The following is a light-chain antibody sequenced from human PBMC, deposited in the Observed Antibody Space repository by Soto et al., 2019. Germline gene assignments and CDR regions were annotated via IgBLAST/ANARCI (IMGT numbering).Light chain of an antibody. CDR1: QGISTY. Sequence: DIPMTQSPSSLYASVGETVTITCRASQGISTYLAWFQQKPGKAPKSLIYSTSSLQSGGPSKFSGSGSGTDFTLTISSLQPEDFATYYDQQYTSYPLTFGQGTRLEIK. V-gene: IGKV1-16*02. J-gene: IGKJ5*01. CDR2: STS. CDR3: QQYTSYPLT.